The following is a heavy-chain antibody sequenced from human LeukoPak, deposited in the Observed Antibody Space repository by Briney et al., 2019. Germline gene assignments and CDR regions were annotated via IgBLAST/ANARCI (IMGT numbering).Heavy chain of an antibody. V-gene: IGHV1-2*02. J-gene: IGHJ5*02. CDR2: INPNSGGT. CDR1: GYTFTGYY. CDR3: ARDCQWFGELKNWFDP. Sequence: ASVKVSCKASGYTFTGYYMHWVRQAPGQGLEWMGWINPNSGGTNYAQKFQGRVTMIRDTSISTAYMELSRLRSDDTAVYYCARDCQWFGELKNWFDPWGQGTLVTVSA. D-gene: IGHD3-10*01.